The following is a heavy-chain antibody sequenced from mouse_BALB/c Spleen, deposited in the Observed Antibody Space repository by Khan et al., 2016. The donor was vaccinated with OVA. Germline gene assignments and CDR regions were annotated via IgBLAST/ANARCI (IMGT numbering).Heavy chain of an antibody. Sequence: EVQVVESGGDLVKPGGSLKLSCAASGFTFSTYGMSWVRQTPDKRLEWVAGISTGGSYTYYPDSVKGRFTISRDNAKNTLYLQMSSLKSEDTAMYYCTRRAYYYNSEGFAYWGQGTLVSVSA. CDR1: GFTFSTYG. CDR2: ISTGGSYT. CDR3: TRRAYYYNSEGFAY. D-gene: IGHD1-1*01. J-gene: IGHJ3*01. V-gene: IGHV5-6*01.